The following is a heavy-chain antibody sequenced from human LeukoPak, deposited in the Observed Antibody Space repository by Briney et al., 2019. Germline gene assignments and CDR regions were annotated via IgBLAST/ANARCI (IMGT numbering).Heavy chain of an antibody. V-gene: IGHV1-46*01. J-gene: IGHJ4*02. CDR2: INPSGGST. Sequence: ASVKVPCKASGYTFTSYYMHWVRQAPGQGLEWMGIINPSGGSTSYAQKFQGRVTMTRDMSTSTVYMELSSLRSEDTAVYYCARESSGYYSLDYWGQGTLVTVSS. CDR3: ARESSGYYSLDY. CDR1: GYTFTSYY. D-gene: IGHD3-22*01.